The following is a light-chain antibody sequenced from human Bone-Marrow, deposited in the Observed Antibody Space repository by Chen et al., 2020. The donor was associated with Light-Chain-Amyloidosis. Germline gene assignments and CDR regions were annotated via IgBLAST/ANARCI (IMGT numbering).Light chain of an antibody. CDR2: EVT. Sequence: QSALTQPASVSGSPGQSITISCTGTSSDVGGDNHVSWYQPHPDKAPKLRIYEVTNRPSWVPDRFSGSKSDNTASLTISGLQTEDEADYFCSSYTITNTLVFGSGTRVTVL. V-gene: IGLV2-14*01. CDR1: SSDVGGDNH. J-gene: IGLJ1*01. CDR3: SSYTITNTLV.